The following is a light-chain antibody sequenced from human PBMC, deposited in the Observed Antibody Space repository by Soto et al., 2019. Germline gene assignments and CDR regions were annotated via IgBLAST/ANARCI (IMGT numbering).Light chain of an antibody. J-gene: IGKJ5*01. CDR3: QQYKSWPPFT. CDR2: GAS. CDR1: QSLGQS. Sequence: EIVMTQSPATLSVSPGDSATLSCRASQSLGQSLALYQQKAGQAPRLLIYGASTRATGIPARFSGSGSGTEFTLTISSLQSEDFAVYYCQQYKSWPPFTFGQGTRLEI. V-gene: IGKV3-15*01.